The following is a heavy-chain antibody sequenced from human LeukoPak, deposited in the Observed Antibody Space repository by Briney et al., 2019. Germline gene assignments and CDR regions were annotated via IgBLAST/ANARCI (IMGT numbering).Heavy chain of an antibody. Sequence: GGSLRLSCAASGFTFSSYSMNWVRQAPGKGLEWVSSISSSSSYIYYADSEKGRFTICRDNAKNSLYLQMNSLRAEDTAVYNCARAPRGGGSYYPGGQRTLVTVSS. J-gene: IGHJ4*02. V-gene: IGHV3-21*01. CDR2: ISSSSSYI. CDR3: ARAPRGGGSYYP. D-gene: IGHD1-26*01. CDR1: GFTFSSYS.